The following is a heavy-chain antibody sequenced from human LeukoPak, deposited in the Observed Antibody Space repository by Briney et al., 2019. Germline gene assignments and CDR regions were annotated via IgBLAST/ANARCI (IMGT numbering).Heavy chain of an antibody. D-gene: IGHD6-13*01. J-gene: IGHJ5*02. CDR3: AREGLTIAAALNWFDP. V-gene: IGHV4-61*02. CDR1: GGSLSSGSYY. Sequence: PSQTLSLTCTVSGGSLSSGSYYWSWIRQPAGKGLEWIGRIYTSGSTNYNPSLKSRVTISVDTSKNQFSLKLSSVTAADTAVYYCAREGLTIAAALNWFDPWGQGTLVTVSS. CDR2: IYTSGST.